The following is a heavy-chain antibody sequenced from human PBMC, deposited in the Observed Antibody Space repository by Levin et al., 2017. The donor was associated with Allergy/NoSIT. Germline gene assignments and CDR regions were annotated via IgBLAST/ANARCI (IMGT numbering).Heavy chain of an antibody. D-gene: IGHD6-6*01. CDR1: GFTFSSYA. CDR3: AKDRHKGTRSSSPLGFDP. CDR2: ISGSGGST. V-gene: IGHV3-23*01. Sequence: GGSLRLSCAASGFTFSSYAMSWVRQAPGKGLEWVSAISGSGGSTYYADSVKGRFTISRDNSKNTLYLQMNSLRAEDTAVYYCAKDRHKGTRSSSPLGFDPWGQGTLVTVSS. J-gene: IGHJ5*02.